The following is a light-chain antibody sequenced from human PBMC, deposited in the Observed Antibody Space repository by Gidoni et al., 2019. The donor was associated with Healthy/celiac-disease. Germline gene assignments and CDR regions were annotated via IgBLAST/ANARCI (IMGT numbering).Light chain of an antibody. CDR2: PAS. CDR1: QSISSY. CDR3: QQSYSTPPWT. Sequence: IQMTQSPSSLSASVGDRVTITCRASQSISSYLNWYQQKPGKAPKLLIYPASSLQSGVPSRFSGSGSGTEFTLTISSLQPEDFATYYCQQSYSTPPWTFGQGTKVEIK. J-gene: IGKJ1*01. V-gene: IGKV1-39*01.